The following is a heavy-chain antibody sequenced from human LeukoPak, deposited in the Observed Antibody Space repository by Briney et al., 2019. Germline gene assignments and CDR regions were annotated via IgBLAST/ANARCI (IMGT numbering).Heavy chain of an antibody. Sequence: PGGSLRLSCAASGFTFSNYWMSWVRQAPGKGLEWVANIQQHGSETYYGDSVKGRFTISRDNAKNSLYLQMNSLRAEDTAVYYCATYSSSNGREFQYWGQGTLVTVSP. CDR3: ATYSSSNGREFQY. CDR2: IQQHGSET. V-gene: IGHV3-7*01. J-gene: IGHJ1*01. D-gene: IGHD2-2*01. CDR1: GFTFSNYW.